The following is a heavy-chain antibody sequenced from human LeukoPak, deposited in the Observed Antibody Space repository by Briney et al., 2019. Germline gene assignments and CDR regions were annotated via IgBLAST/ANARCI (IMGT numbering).Heavy chain of an antibody. CDR3: ATGHRFLEAPPIDY. CDR1: GFTFSSYG. Sequence: GGSLRLSCAASGFTFSSYGMHWVRQAPGKGLEWVAVIWYDGSNKYYADSVKGRFTISRDNSKNTLYLQMNSLRAEDKAVYYCATGHRFLEAPPIDYWGQGTLVTVSS. V-gene: IGHV3-33*01. D-gene: IGHD3-3*01. J-gene: IGHJ4*02. CDR2: IWYDGSNK.